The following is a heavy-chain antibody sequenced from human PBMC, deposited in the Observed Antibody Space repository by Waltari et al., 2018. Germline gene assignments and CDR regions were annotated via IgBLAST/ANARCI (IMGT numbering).Heavy chain of an antibody. Sequence: QVQLQESGPGLVKPSETLSLTCTVSDGSMTGHYWSWLRQPPGKGLEWIGYIYYSVNTNYNPSLKRRVTISVDTSKTQFSLKLNSVTAADTALYYCARTSRAIDYYFDYWGQGTLVTVSS. CDR1: DGSMTGHY. CDR3: ARTSRAIDYYFDY. V-gene: IGHV4-59*11. J-gene: IGHJ4*01. CDR2: IYYSVNT. D-gene: IGHD3-10*01.